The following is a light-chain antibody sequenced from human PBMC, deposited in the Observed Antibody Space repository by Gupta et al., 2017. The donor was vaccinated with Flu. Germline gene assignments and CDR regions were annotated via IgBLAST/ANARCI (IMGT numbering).Light chain of an antibody. Sequence: QSVLTQPPSVSAAPGQRVIISCTGSSSNVGANYDVHWYQQLPGRVPKLIIYGDRNRPSGVPDRFSGSKSGTSASLAITGLQAEDEADYYCQSYDSSLSSSVFGGGTKLTVL. CDR3: QSYDSSLSSSV. CDR2: GDR. V-gene: IGLV1-40*01. CDR1: SSNVGANYD. J-gene: IGLJ3*02.